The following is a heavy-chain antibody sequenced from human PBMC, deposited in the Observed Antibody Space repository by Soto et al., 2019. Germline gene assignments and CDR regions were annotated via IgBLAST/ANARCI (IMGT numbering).Heavy chain of an antibody. V-gene: IGHV3-48*04. D-gene: IGHD3-10*01. J-gene: IGHJ4*02. CDR1: GFTFSSYG. CDR3: VKDRVFYGSGRATIYYFDY. CDR2: ISKSGTTT. Sequence: AGGSLRLSCVGSGFTFSSYGMNWVRQGPGKGLEWLSSISKSGTTTYYADSVRGRFTISRDNAKNTLYLQMSSLRAEDTAVYYCVKDRVFYGSGRATIYYFDYWGQGTLVTVSS.